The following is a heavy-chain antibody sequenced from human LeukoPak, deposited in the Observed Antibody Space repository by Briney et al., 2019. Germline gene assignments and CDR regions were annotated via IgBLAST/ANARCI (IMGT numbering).Heavy chain of an antibody. CDR3: AKGRGSSSSDAFDY. CDR1: GFIFSPYA. J-gene: IGHJ4*02. D-gene: IGHD6-6*01. V-gene: IGHV3-23*01. CDR2: IAGGDDR. Sequence: GGSLRLSCAASGFIFSPYAMSWVRQAPGKGLEWVAGIAGGDDRFYADSVKGRFSISRDNSKNTVDLQMNSLRAEDTAVHYCAKGRGSSSSDAFDYWGQGTLVTVSS.